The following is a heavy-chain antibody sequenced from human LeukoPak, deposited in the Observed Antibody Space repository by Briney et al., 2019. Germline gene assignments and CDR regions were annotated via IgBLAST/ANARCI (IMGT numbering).Heavy chain of an antibody. Sequence: GGSLRLSCAASGFTFSSYAMHWVRQAPGKGLEWVAVISYDGSNKYYADSVKGRFTISRDNSKNTLYLQMNSLRAEDTAVYYCARASLDDDFPGGGYWGQGTLVTVSS. D-gene: IGHD3-16*01. CDR3: ARASLDDDFPGGGY. CDR1: GFTFSSYA. CDR2: ISYDGSNK. J-gene: IGHJ4*02. V-gene: IGHV3-30-3*01.